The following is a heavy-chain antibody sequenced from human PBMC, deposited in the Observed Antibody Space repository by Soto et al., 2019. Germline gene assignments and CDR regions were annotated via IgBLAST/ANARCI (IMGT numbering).Heavy chain of an antibody. Sequence: GGSLRLSCAASGFTFSSYWMSWVRQAPGKGLEWVANIKQDGSEKYYVDSVKGRFTISRDNAKNSLYLQMNSLRAEDTAVYYCASHLYSGSYYSLLAPDDFDIWGQGKMVTVSS. D-gene: IGHD1-26*01. J-gene: IGHJ3*02. CDR3: ASHLYSGSYYSLLAPDDFDI. V-gene: IGHV3-7*03. CDR2: IKQDGSEK. CDR1: GFTFSSYW.